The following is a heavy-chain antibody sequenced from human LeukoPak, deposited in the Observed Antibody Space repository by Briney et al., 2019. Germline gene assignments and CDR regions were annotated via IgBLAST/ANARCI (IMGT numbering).Heavy chain of an antibody. D-gene: IGHD3-16*01. Sequence: SETLSLTCTVSGDSISGYYWSWIRQTPGKGLEWIGSMYYSGSTNYNPSLKSRVTISVDTSKNQFSLKLNSVPTADTAVYYCVRGGVYFDYWGQGTLVTVSS. V-gene: IGHV4-59*01. CDR1: GDSISGYY. J-gene: IGHJ4*02. CDR2: MYYSGST. CDR3: VRGGVYFDY.